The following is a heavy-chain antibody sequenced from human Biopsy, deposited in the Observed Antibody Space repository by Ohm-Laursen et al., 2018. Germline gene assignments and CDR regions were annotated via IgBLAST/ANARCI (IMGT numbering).Heavy chain of an antibody. V-gene: IGHV1-2*02. CDR2: INPHSGTT. Sequence: ASVKASCKASGYTFTGQYLHWVRQVPGQGLEWMGWINPHSGTTKFAQDFQGRVTMTRDTSITTAYMELRRLRSDDTAVYYCAKGQDLRGGAEYFQHWGQGALVTASS. CDR3: AKGQDLRGGAEYFQH. CDR1: GYTFTGQY. J-gene: IGHJ1*01. D-gene: IGHD2-15*01.